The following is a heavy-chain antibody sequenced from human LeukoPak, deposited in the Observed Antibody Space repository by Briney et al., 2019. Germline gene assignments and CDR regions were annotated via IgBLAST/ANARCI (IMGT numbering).Heavy chain of an antibody. V-gene: IGHV4-39*07. D-gene: IGHD3-22*01. J-gene: IGHJ4*02. Sequence: PSETLSLTCSVSGPSISNTIYYWGWVRQPPGKGLDWIVSTHYIGSTYYNPSLMSRVTISTVTSKNQFSLKLSSVTAADTAVYYCAREMYDSGGYRVSYFDYWGQGTLVTVSS. CDR1: GPSISNTIYY. CDR2: THYIGST. CDR3: AREMYDSGGYRVSYFDY.